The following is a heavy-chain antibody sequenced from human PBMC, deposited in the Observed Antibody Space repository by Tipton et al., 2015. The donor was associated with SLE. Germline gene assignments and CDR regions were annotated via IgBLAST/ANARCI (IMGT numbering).Heavy chain of an antibody. D-gene: IGHD3-10*01. CDR2: INPSGGST. Sequence: QLVQSGAEVKKPGASVKVSCKASGYTFTSYYMHWVRQAPGQGLEWMGIINPSGGSTSYAQKFQGRVTMTRDTSTSTVYMELRSLRSDDTTVYYCARGVGVRRFRELSWFDPWGQGTLVTVSS. V-gene: IGHV1-46*01. CDR3: ARGVGVRRFRELSWFDP. J-gene: IGHJ5*02. CDR1: GYTFTSYY.